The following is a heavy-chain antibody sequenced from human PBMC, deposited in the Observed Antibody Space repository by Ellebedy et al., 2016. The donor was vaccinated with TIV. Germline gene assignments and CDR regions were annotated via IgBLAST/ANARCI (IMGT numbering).Heavy chain of an antibody. CDR1: GLIFGNYG. CDR2: ISYDTRNK. V-gene: IGHV3-30*18. Sequence: GESLKISCAGSGLIFGNYGMHWVRQAPGKGLEGVAVISYDTRNKYYADSVKRRFTISRDNSNNMMYLQMNSLNSEDTAVDYCAKDANFGGTDWGQGTLVTVSS. CDR3: AKDANFGGTD. D-gene: IGHD4-23*01. J-gene: IGHJ4*02.